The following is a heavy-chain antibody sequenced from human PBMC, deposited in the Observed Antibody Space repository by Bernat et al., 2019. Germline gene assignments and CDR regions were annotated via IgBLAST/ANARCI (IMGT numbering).Heavy chain of an antibody. CDR3: ARDKTGYSSSWYGTGWYFDL. CDR2: IIPIFGTA. J-gene: IGHJ2*01. V-gene: IGHV1-69*06. D-gene: IGHD6-13*01. Sequence: QVQLVQSGAEVKKPGSSVKVSCKASGGTFSSYTIGWVRQAPGQGLEWMGGIIPIFGTANYAQKFQGRVPITADKSTSTAYMELSSLRSEDTAVYYCARDKTGYSSSWYGTGWYFDLWGRGTLVTVSS. CDR1: GGTFSSYT.